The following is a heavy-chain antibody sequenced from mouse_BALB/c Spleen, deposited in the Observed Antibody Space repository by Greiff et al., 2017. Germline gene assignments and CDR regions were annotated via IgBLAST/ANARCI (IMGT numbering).Heavy chain of an antibody. Sequence: EVKVEESGPGLVKPSQSLSLTCTVTGYSITSDYAWNWIRQFPGNKLEWMGYISYSGSTSYNPSLKSRISITRDTSKNQFFLQLNSVTTEDTATYYCARETMITTGFAYWGQGTLVTVSA. CDR3: ARETMITTGFAY. CDR1: GYSITSDYA. D-gene: IGHD2-4*01. CDR2: ISYSGST. V-gene: IGHV3-2*02. J-gene: IGHJ3*01.